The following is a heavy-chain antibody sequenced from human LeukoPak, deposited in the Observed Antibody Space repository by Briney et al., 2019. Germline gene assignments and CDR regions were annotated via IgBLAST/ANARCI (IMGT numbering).Heavy chain of an antibody. V-gene: IGHV1-69*13. CDR3: ARAYLYYMDV. CDR1: GGTFSSYA. J-gene: IGHJ6*03. CDR2: IIPIFGTA. Sequence: ASVKVSCKASGGTFSSYAISWVQQAPGQGLEWMGGIIPIFGTANYAQKFQGRVTITADESTSTAYMELSSLRSEDTAVYYCARAYLYYMDVWGKGTTVTVSS. D-gene: IGHD2-2*01.